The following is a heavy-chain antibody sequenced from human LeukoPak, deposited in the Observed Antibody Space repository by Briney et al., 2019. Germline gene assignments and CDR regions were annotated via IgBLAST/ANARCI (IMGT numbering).Heavy chain of an antibody. D-gene: IGHD2-15*01. V-gene: IGHV3-30*02. J-gene: IGHJ4*02. CDR1: GFSFSSYG. CDR3: ARDLTRVVGSTRLFDY. Sequence: GGSLRLSCAASGFSFSSYGMHWVRQAPGKGLEWVASIRLDGSNQYYADSVKGRFTISRDNAKNSLYLQMNSLRAEDTAVYYCARDLTRVVGSTRLFDYWGQGTLVTVSS. CDR2: IRLDGSNQ.